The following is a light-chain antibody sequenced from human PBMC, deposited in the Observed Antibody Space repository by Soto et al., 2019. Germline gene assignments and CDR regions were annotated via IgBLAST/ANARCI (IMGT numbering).Light chain of an antibody. CDR3: QQYYGPPRT. CDR1: QSVSYSSNNKNY. V-gene: IGKV4-1*01. J-gene: IGKJ1*01. Sequence: DIVMTQSPDSLAVSLGERATINCKSSQSVSYSSNNKNYLAWYQQKPGQPPRLLIYWASTRESGVPDRFSGSGSGTDFTLTISSLLAEDVAVYYCQQYYGPPRTFGQGTKVEIK. CDR2: WAS.